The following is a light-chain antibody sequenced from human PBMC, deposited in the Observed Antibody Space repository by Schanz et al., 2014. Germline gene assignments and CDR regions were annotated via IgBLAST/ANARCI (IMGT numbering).Light chain of an antibody. CDR1: SSDVGGYNY. V-gene: IGLV2-14*01. CDR3: SSYRRTATVAV. J-gene: IGLJ1*01. Sequence: QSALTQPPSASGSPGQSVTISCTGTSSDVGGYNYVSWYQQHPGKAPKLMIYEGSNRPSGVSNRFFGSKSGNTASLTISGLQAEDEADYYCSSYRRTATVAVFGTGTKVTVL. CDR2: EGS.